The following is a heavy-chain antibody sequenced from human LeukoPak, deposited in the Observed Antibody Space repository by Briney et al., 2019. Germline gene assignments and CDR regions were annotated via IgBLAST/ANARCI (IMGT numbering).Heavy chain of an antibody. V-gene: IGHV3-23*01. Sequence: GGSLRLPCAASGFTFSSYAMSWVRQAPGKGLEWVSAISGSGGSTYYADSVKGRFTISRDNSKNTLYLQMNSLRAEDTAVYYCAKGGRGPLAAFDYWGQGTLVTVSS. CDR1: GFTFSSYA. D-gene: IGHD6-25*01. J-gene: IGHJ4*02. CDR2: ISGSGGST. CDR3: AKGGRGPLAAFDY.